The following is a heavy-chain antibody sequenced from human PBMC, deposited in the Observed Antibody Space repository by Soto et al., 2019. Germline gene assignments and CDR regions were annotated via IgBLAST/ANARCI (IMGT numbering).Heavy chain of an antibody. CDR2: ISYHGANK. CDR3: VRDKNLVASNYEDWFDT. D-gene: IGHD2-15*01. CDR1: GFTFNNYA. J-gene: IGHJ5*02. Sequence: VQLVESGGGVVQPGRSLRLSCAASGFTFNNYAMHWVRQAPGKGLEWVAAISYHGANKYYADSVKGRFTFSRDNSKNTLYLERNSLRAEDTAVYYCVRDKNLVASNYEDWFDTWGQGTLVSVSS. V-gene: IGHV3-30-3*01.